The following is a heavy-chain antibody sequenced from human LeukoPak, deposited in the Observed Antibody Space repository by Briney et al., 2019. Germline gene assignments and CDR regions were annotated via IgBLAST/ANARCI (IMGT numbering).Heavy chain of an antibody. V-gene: IGHV4-34*01. Sequence: SETLSLTCAVYGGSFSGYYWSWIRQPPGKGLEWIGEINHSGSTNYNPSLKSRVTISVDTSKNQFSLKLSSVTAADTAVYYCARAHRGVSKAGTKTIEQRAFDIWGQGTMVIVSS. CDR1: GGSFSGYY. CDR3: ARAHRGVSKAGTKTIEQRAFDI. CDR2: INHSGST. J-gene: IGHJ3*02. D-gene: IGHD6-13*01.